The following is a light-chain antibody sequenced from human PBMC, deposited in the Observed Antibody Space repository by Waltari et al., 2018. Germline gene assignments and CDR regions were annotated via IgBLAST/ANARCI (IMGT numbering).Light chain of an antibody. CDR3: YSAADNNGRV. CDR2: KDS. Sequence: SYELTQPSSVSVSPGQTARITCPGDVLAKKYARWFQQKPGQAPVLVIYKDSERPAGIPERFSGSSSGTTVTLTISGAQVEDEADYYCYSAADNNGRVFGGGTKLTVL. CDR1: VLAKKY. J-gene: IGLJ3*02. V-gene: IGLV3-27*01.